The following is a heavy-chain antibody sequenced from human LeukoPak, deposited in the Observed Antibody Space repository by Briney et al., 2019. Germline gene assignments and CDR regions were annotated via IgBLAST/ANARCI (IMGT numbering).Heavy chain of an antibody. Sequence: GGSLRLSCAASGFTVSSNYMSWVRQAPGKGLEWVSVVYSGGSTYYADSVKGRFTISRDNAKNSLFLQMSSLRVEDTTIYYCARARGSYAFDIWGQGTMVTVSS. CDR3: ARARGSYAFDI. V-gene: IGHV3-53*01. CDR2: VYSGGST. J-gene: IGHJ3*02. CDR1: GFTVSSNY. D-gene: IGHD1-26*01.